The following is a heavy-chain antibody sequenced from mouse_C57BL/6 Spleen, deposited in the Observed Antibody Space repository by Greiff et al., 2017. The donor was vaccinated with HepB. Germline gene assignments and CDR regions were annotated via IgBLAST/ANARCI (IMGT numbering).Heavy chain of an antibody. CDR2: IDPSDSYT. CDR3: ARSPQTAQVYYFDY. CDR1: GYTFTSYW. Sequence: QVQLQQPGAELVKPGASVKLSCKASGYTFTSYWMQWVKQRPGQGLEWIGEIDPSDSYTNYNQKFKGKATLTVDTSSSTAYMQLSSLTSEDSAVYYGARSPQTAQVYYFDYWGQGTTLTVSS. D-gene: IGHD3-2*02. J-gene: IGHJ2*01. V-gene: IGHV1-50*01.